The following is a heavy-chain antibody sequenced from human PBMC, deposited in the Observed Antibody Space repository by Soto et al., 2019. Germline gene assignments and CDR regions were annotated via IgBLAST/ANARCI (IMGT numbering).Heavy chain of an antibody. D-gene: IGHD4-17*01. CDR2: ISYDGINK. J-gene: IGHJ4*01. CDR3: ASVPDGDHYVDC. V-gene: IGHV3-30-3*01. CDR1: GFPFSSYA. Sequence: VGSLRLSCAASGFPFSSYAMHWVRQAPGKGLEWVAVISYDGINKYYADSVKGRFTISRDNSTNTLYLQMNRLRAEDTAVYYCASVPDGDHYVDCWGQGTPVTVSS.